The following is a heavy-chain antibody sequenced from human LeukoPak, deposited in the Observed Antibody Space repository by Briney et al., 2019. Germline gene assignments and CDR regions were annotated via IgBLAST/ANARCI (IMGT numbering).Heavy chain of an antibody. Sequence: AAVKVSCKASGYTFTGYYMQWVRQAPGQGLEWMGWINPNSGGTKYAQKFQGRVTMTSDTSIDTAYMEVTSLRSDDTAVYYCARYLGAPAATFDYWGQGTLVTVSS. D-gene: IGHD2-2*01. CDR2: INPNSGGT. CDR3: ARYLGAPAATFDY. J-gene: IGHJ4*02. V-gene: IGHV1-2*02. CDR1: GYTFTGYY.